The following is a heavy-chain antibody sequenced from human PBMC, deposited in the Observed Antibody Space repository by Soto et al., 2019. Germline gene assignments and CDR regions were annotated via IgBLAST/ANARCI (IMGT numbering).Heavy chain of an antibody. CDR2: ISAYNGNT. CDR1: GYTFTSYG. J-gene: IGHJ4*02. CDR3: ASSGYCSSTSCYRPYDY. V-gene: IGHV1-18*01. Sequence: QVQLVQSGAEVKKPGASVKVSCKASGYTFTSYGISWVRQAPGQGLEWMGWISAYNGNTNYAQKLQGRVNMTTVTSTSTAYMELRSLRSDDTAVYYCASSGYCSSTSCYRPYDYWGQGTLVTVSS. D-gene: IGHD2-2*01.